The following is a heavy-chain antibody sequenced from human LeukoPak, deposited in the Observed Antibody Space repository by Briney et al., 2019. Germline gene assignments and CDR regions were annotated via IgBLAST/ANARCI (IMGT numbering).Heavy chain of an antibody. J-gene: IGHJ5*02. CDR1: GGSISSSNYY. V-gene: IGHV4-39*07. Sequence: SETLSLTCTVSGGSISSSNYYWGWIRQPPGKGLEWIGSIYYSGSTYYSPSLKSRVTISVDTSKNQFSLKLSSVTAADTAAYFCARQDYSNGCFDPWGQGTLVTVSS. D-gene: IGHD4-11*01. CDR3: ARQDYSNGCFDP. CDR2: IYYSGST.